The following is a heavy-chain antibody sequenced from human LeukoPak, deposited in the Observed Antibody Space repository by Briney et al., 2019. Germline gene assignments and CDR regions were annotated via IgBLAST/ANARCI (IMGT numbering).Heavy chain of an antibody. CDR1: GYTFTNYG. CDR3: ARGTKFKYGSSWYGNLDS. V-gene: IGHV1-18*01. Sequence: ASVKVSCKASGYTFTNYGISWVRQAPGQGLEWMGWISAYNGNTNSAQKLQGRVTMTTDTSTNTAYMELRSLRSDDTAVYYCARGTKFKYGSSWYGNLDSWDQGTLVTVSS. D-gene: IGHD6-13*01. J-gene: IGHJ4*02. CDR2: ISAYNGNT.